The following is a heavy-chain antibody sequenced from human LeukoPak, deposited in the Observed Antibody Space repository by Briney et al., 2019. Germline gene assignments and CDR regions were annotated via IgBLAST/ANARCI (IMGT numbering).Heavy chain of an antibody. D-gene: IGHD3-9*01. CDR1: GYTFTSYD. CDR3: VPDILTGYSY. J-gene: IGHJ4*02. CDR2: MNPNSGNT. Sequence: ASVKVSCKASGYTFTSYDINWVRQATGQGLEWMGWMNPNSGNTGCAQKFQGRVTMTRNTSISTAYMELSSLRSEDTAVYYCVPDILTGYSYWGQGTLVTVSS. V-gene: IGHV1-8*01.